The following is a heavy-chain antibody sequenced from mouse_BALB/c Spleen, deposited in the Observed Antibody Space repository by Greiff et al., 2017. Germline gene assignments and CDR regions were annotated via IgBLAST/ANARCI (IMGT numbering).Heavy chain of an antibody. V-gene: IGHV5-12-1*01. CDR3: ARIYYGNYAMDY. CDR2: ISSGGGST. J-gene: IGHJ4*01. Sequence: EVMLVESGGGLVKPGGSLKLSCAASGFAFSSYDMSWVRQTPEKRLEWVAYISSGGGSTYYPDTVKGRFTISRDNAKNTLYLQMSSLKSEDTAMYYCARIYYGNYAMDYWGQGTSVTVSS. D-gene: IGHD2-1*01. CDR1: GFAFSSYD.